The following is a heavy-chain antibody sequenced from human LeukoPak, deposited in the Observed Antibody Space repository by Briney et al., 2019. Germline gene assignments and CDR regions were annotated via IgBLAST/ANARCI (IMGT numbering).Heavy chain of an antibody. V-gene: IGHV3-48*02. J-gene: IGHJ3*02. CDR3: ARGTTYYDFWSGYETGAFDI. D-gene: IGHD3-3*01. Sequence: GGSLRLSCAASGFTFSSYSMNWVRQAPGKGLEWVSYISSSNSTIYYADSVKGRFTISRDNAKNSLYLQMNSLRDEDTAVYYCARGTTYYDFWSGYETGAFDIWGQGTMVTVSS. CDR1: GFTFSSYS. CDR2: ISSSNSTI.